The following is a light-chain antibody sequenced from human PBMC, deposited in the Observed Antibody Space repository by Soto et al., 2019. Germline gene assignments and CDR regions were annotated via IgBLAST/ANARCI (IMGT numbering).Light chain of an antibody. CDR1: SSDVGGYNY. V-gene: IGLV2-14*01. CDR3: SSYTSSSTPLHVV. Sequence: QSALTQPASVSGSPGQSITISCTGTSSDVGGYNYVSWYQQHPGKAPKLMIYDVSNRPSGVSNRFPASKSGTTASLTISGLHPEDEADYYCSSYTSSSTPLHVVFGGGTKLTVL. CDR2: DVS. J-gene: IGLJ2*01.